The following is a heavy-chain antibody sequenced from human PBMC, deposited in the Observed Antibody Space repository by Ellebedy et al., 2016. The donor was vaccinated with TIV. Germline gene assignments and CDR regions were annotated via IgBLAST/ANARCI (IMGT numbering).Heavy chain of an antibody. V-gene: IGHV3-64*01. CDR2: ISSNGGST. J-gene: IGHJ4*02. CDR3: ARDEGRGGDCPDY. CDR1: GFTFSSYA. D-gene: IGHD2-21*02. Sequence: GGSLRLSCAASGFTFSSYAMHWVRQAPGKGLEYVSAISSNGGSTYYANSVKGRFTISRDNSKNTPYLQMGSLRAEDMAVYYCARDEGRGGDCPDYWGQGTLVTVSS.